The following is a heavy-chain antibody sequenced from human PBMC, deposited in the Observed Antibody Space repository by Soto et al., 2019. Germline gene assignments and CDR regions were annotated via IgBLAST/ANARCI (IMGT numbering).Heavy chain of an antibody. CDR2: IIPIYGSP. V-gene: IGHV1-69*01. D-gene: IGHD2-8*01. CDR3: AGQPNDQEDYYNGMEV. Sequence: QVQLVQSGAEVKKPGSSVKVSCTASGGAISRYGMSWVRQAPGQGLEWMGGIIPIYGSPNYAQRFKGRVTVSADFSTNPVYITLSSLKSEHTAVIYCAGQPNDQEDYYNGMEVWGQGTPVTVS. J-gene: IGHJ6*02. CDR1: GGAISRYG.